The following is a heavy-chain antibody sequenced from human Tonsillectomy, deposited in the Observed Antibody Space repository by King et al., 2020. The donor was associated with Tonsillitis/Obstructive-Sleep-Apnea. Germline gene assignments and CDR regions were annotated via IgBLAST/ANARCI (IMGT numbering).Heavy chain of an antibody. CDR1: GFTFSSYA. CDR3: AKDPPTVVTPDDAFDI. J-gene: IGHJ3*02. Sequence: VQLVESGGGLVQPGGSLRLSCAASGFTFSSYAMSWVRQAPGKGLEWVSGISGSGGSTYYADSVKGRFTISRDNSKNTLYLQMNSLRAEDTAVYYCAKDPPTVVTPDDAFDIWGQGKMATVSS. D-gene: IGHD4-23*01. CDR2: ISGSGGST. V-gene: IGHV3-23*04.